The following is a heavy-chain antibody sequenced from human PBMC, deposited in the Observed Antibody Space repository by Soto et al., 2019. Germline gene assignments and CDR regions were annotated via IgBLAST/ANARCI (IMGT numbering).Heavy chain of an antibody. CDR2: IYPGDSDT. Sequence: GESLKISCKGSGYSFTSYWIGWVRQMPGKGLEWMGIIYPGDSDTRYSPSFQGQVTISADKSISTAYLQWSSLKASDTAMYYCASAVTYYYDNSGYFGAFDIWGQGTMVTVSS. J-gene: IGHJ3*02. V-gene: IGHV5-51*01. CDR3: ASAVTYYYDNSGYFGAFDI. D-gene: IGHD3-22*01. CDR1: GYSFTSYW.